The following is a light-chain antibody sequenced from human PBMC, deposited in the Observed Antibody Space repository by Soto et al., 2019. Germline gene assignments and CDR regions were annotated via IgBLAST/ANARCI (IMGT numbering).Light chain of an antibody. J-gene: IGLJ1*01. CDR2: DVS. V-gene: IGLV2-11*01. Sequence: QSALTQPRSVSGSPGQSVTISCTGTNSDVGAYNYVSWYQQHPGKAPKLMTYDVSKRPSGVPDRFSGSKSGNTASLTISGLQAEDEADYYCCSYADNYSYVFGTGTKLTVL. CDR3: CSYADNYSYV. CDR1: NSDVGAYNY.